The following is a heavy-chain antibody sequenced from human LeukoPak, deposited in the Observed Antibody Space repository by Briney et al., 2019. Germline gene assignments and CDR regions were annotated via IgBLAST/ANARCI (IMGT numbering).Heavy chain of an antibody. Sequence: GASVKVSCKASGYTFISYYMRWVRQAPGQGLEWMGIINPSGGSTSYAQKFQARVTMTRDTSTSTVYMELSSLRSEDTAVYYCARAYYGSGKTYYYYGLDVWAKGPRSPSP. J-gene: IGHJ6*02. D-gene: IGHD3-10*01. CDR3: ARAYYGSGKTYYYYGLDV. V-gene: IGHV1-46*01. CDR2: INPSGGST. CDR1: GYTFISYY.